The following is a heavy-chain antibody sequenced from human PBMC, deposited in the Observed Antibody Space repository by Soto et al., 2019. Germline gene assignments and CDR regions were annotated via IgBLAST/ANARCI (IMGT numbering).Heavy chain of an antibody. Sequence: TSETLSLTCTVSGDSISSAGYSWGWIRQPPGKGLEYIGTIYYSGNTYYNSSLMSRVTISLDTSKNQFSLKLTSVTAADTAVYYCAKDWPSDYYDSSGLFDYWGQGTLVTVSS. D-gene: IGHD3-22*01. CDR2: IYYSGNT. J-gene: IGHJ4*02. CDR3: AKDWPSDYYDSSGLFDY. CDR1: GDSISSAGYS. V-gene: IGHV4-39*02.